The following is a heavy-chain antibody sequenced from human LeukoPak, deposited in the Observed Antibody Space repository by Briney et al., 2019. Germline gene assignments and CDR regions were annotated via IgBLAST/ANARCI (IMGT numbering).Heavy chain of an antibody. CDR1: GGSFSGYY. V-gene: IGHV4-34*01. Sequence: SETLSLTCAVYGGSFSGYYWSWIRQPPGKGLEWIGEINHSESTNYNPSLTSRVTISVDTSKNQYSLKLSPVTAAATAVYYCARKRGYSYLTYFDYWGQGTLVTVSS. D-gene: IGHD5-18*01. J-gene: IGHJ4*02. CDR3: ARKRGYSYLTYFDY. CDR2: INHSEST.